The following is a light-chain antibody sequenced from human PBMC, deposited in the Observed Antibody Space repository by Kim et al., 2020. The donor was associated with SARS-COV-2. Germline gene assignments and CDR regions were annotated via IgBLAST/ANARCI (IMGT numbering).Light chain of an antibody. CDR1: KSSTSNY. J-gene: IGKJ1*01. CDR3: QQYGASPRT. V-gene: IGKV3D-20*01. Sequence: APGERATPACGASKSSTSNYLAWYQQTPGLAPRLLIYHASIRATGIPARFSGSGSGTDFTLTISRLEPEDFALYYCQQYGASPRTFGQGTKVDIK. CDR2: HAS.